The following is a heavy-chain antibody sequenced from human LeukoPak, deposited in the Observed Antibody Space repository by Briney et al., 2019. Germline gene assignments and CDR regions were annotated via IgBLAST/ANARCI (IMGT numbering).Heavy chain of an antibody. Sequence: SETLSLTCTVSGGSISSSNYYWGWLRQPPGKGLEWIASINYSGSTYYNPSLKSRATLSVDTSKNQFSLKLTSVTAADTAVYYCARGRTYYYDTSGYYPSIYYGMDVWGQGTTVIVSS. CDR2: INYSGST. J-gene: IGHJ6*02. CDR1: GGSISSSNYY. V-gene: IGHV4-39*07. CDR3: ARGRTYYYDTSGYYPSIYYGMDV. D-gene: IGHD3-22*01.